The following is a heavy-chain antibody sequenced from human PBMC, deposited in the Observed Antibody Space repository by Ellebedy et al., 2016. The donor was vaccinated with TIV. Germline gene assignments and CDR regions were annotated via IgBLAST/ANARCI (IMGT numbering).Heavy chain of an antibody. D-gene: IGHD3-9*01. Sequence: GESLKISCVASGFTFTSHWMSWVRQAPGKGLEWVANIGQDGSAKNYVDSVKGRFTISRDNAKNSLYLQMNSLRADDTAVYYCAKLGFDILTGSGGMDVWGQGTTVTVSS. CDR2: IGQDGSAK. CDR1: GFTFTSHW. CDR3: AKLGFDILTGSGGMDV. J-gene: IGHJ6*02. V-gene: IGHV3-7*03.